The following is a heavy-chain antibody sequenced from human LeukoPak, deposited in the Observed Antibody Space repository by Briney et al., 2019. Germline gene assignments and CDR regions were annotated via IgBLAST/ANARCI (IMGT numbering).Heavy chain of an antibody. CDR1: GFIFSSYA. CDR2: ISDSGDYT. CDR3: AKDTSIGKYCTSGVCSPFDY. D-gene: IGHD2-8*01. Sequence: GGSLRLSCAASGFIFSSYAMSWVRQAPGKGLEWVSAISDSGDYTYYADSVKGRFTISRDNSKNTLYLHVNSLRAEDTAVYYCAKDTSIGKYCTSGVCSPFDYWGQGTLVTVSS. J-gene: IGHJ4*02. V-gene: IGHV3-23*01.